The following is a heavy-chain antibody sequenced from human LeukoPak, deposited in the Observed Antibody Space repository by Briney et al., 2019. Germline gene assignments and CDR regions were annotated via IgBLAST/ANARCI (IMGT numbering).Heavy chain of an antibody. CDR3: ARDNSVEDTAWWFDP. D-gene: IGHD4-23*01. V-gene: IGHV1-46*01. CDR1: GYTFTTFY. J-gene: IGHJ5*02. Sequence: GASVKVSCKASGYTFTTFYMHWVRQAPGQGLEWMGVINPSDGNTYYAQKFQGRVTMTRDMSTSTDYMELSSLRSEDTAVYYCARDNSVEDTAWWFDPWGQGTLVTVSS. CDR2: INPSDGNT.